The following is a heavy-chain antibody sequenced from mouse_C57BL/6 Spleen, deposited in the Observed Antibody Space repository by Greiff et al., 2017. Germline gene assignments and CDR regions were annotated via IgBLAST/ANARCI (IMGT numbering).Heavy chain of an antibody. CDR1: GYAFSSSW. J-gene: IGHJ1*03. V-gene: IGHV1-82*01. CDR3: ARSTDYYGSSHWYFDV. D-gene: IGHD1-1*01. CDR2: IYPGDGAT. Sequence: VQLQQSGPELVKPGASVKISCKASGYAFSSSWMNWVKQRPGKGLEWIGRIYPGDGATNYNGKFKGKATLTADKSSSTAYMQLSSLTSEDSAVYFCARSTDYYGSSHWYFDVWGTGTTVTVSS.